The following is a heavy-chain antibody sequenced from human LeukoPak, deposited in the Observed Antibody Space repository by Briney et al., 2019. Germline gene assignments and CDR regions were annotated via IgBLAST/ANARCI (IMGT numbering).Heavy chain of an antibody. D-gene: IGHD3-22*01. V-gene: IGHV3-30*02. J-gene: IGHJ2*01. Sequence: GGPLRLSCVVSGFTFSSYGMHWVRQAPGKGLEWVAFIRYDGSNKYYADSVKGRFTISRDNSKNTLYLQMNSLRAEDTAVYCCAKGGDSSGYYYLDWYFDLWGRGTLVTVSS. CDR1: GFTFSSYG. CDR2: IRYDGSNK. CDR3: AKGGDSSGYYYLDWYFDL.